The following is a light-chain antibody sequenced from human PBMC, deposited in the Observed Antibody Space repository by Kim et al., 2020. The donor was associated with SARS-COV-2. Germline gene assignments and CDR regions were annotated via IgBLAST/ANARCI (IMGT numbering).Light chain of an antibody. Sequence: QSITISCTGATTDIGGFNYVSWYQQHPGKAPKVMIFDVSYRPSGVSNRFSGSKSGNTASLTISGLQAEDEADYFCVSYTSTSTSYVFGTGTKVTVL. V-gene: IGLV2-14*03. CDR2: DVS. CDR3: VSYTSTSTSYV. CDR1: TTDIGGFNY. J-gene: IGLJ1*01.